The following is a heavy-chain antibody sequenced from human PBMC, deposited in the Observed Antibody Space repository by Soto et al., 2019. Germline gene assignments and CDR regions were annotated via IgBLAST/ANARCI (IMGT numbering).Heavy chain of an antibody. Sequence: NPSETLSLTCTVSGGSVSSGSYYWSWIRQPPGKGLEWIGYIYYSGSTNYNPSLKSRVTISVDTSKNQFSLKLSSVTAADTAVYYCARGVVVVVAATPSPWFDPWGQGTLVTVSS. D-gene: IGHD2-15*01. J-gene: IGHJ5*02. CDR3: ARGVVVVVAATPSPWFDP. CDR1: GGSVSSGSYY. V-gene: IGHV4-61*01. CDR2: IYYSGST.